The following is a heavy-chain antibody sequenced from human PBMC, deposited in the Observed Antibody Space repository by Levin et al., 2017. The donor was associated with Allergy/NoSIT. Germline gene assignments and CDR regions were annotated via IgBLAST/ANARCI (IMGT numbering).Heavy chain of an antibody. CDR3: VRVAGAAADKGD. CDR1: GGSLSPYY. V-gene: IGHV4-34*01. J-gene: IGHJ4*02. Sequence: SQTLSLTCAVYGGSLSPYYWTWLRQPPGKGLEWIGHINHSGATNYNPSLESRVTISVDTSKNQFSLKLGSVTAADTAVYYCVRVAGAAADKGDWGQGTLVTVSS. D-gene: IGHD6-13*01. CDR2: INHSGAT.